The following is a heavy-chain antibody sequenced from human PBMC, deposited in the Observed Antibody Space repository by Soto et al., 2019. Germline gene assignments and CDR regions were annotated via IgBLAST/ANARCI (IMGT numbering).Heavy chain of an antibody. D-gene: IGHD3-9*01. V-gene: IGHV3-9*01. J-gene: IGHJ6*02. CDR1: GFTFDDYA. CDR3: AKDRDHDILTGYYGMDV. CDR2: ISWNSGSI. Sequence: ALRLSCAASGFTFDDYAMHWVRQAPGKGLEWVSGISWNSGSIGYADSVKGRFTIPRDNAKNSLYLQMNSLRAEDTALYYCAKDRDHDILTGYYGMDVWGQGTTVTVSS.